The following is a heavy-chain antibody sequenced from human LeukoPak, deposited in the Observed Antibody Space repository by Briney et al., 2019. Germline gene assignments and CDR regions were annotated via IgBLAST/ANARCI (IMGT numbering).Heavy chain of an antibody. CDR2: TSYDETNK. CDR3: ARSSCSSTSCYTGRAVDTAMVGAFDI. V-gene: IGHV3-30-3*01. Sequence: GGSLRLSCAASGFTSSSYSIHWVRQAPGRGLEWVAVTSYDETNKNYADSVKGRFTISRDNSKNTLYLQMNSLRAEDTAVYYCARSSCSSTSCYTGRAVDTAMVGAFDIWGQGTMVTVSS. J-gene: IGHJ3*02. CDR1: GFTSSSYS. D-gene: IGHD2-2*02.